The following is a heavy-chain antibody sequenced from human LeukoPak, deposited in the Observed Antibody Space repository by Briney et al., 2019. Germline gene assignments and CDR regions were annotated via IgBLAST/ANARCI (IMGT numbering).Heavy chain of an antibody. CDR3: ARGRTTGEFDY. Sequence: SVKVSCKASGGTFSSHAISWVRQAPGQGLEWMGGINPIFHTPTYAKKFQGRLTITKDESMSTASMDLSSLISDDTAVCYCARGRTTGEFDYWGQGTLVTVSS. CDR2: INPIFHTP. J-gene: IGHJ4*02. CDR1: GGTFSSHA. D-gene: IGHD4-11*01. V-gene: IGHV1-69*05.